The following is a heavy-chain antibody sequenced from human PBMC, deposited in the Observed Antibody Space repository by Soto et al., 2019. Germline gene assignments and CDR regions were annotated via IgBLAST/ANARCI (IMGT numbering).Heavy chain of an antibody. CDR3: ARGGVAVTDKAPYYFDQ. J-gene: IGHJ4*02. CDR2: IFYSGSI. Sequence: QVHLQESGPGLLKPSETLSLTCTVSGVSVSSYYWSWIRQSPGKGLEWLAYIFYSGSINYNPSLKGRAFVSVDTSRNQFALRLSSLTAADTAVYYCARGGVAVTDKAPYYFDQWGQGTLGTVSS. CDR1: GVSVSSYY. V-gene: IGHV4-59*02. D-gene: IGHD6-19*01.